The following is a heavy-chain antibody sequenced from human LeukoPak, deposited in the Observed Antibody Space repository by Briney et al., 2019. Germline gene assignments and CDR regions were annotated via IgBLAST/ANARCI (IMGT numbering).Heavy chain of an antibody. D-gene: IGHD1-1*01. CDR3: ASAWSY. Sequence: GGSLRLSCAASGFTFSSYAMSWVRQAPGTGLVWVSYISPDGSTTRYADSVKGRFTISRDNAKNRLYLQMNSLRVEDTAVYFCASAWSYWGQGALVTVSS. J-gene: IGHJ4*02. CDR1: GFTFSSYA. CDR2: ISPDGSTT. V-gene: IGHV3-74*01.